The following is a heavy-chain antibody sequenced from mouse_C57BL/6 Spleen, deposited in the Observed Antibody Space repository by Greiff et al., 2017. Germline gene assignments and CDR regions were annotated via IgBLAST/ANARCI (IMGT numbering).Heavy chain of an antibody. CDR2: VYPVNGDA. CDR1: GYTFTSYC. J-gene: IGHJ3*01. CDR3: APGEGCGSWFAY. Sequence: VQLQQSGTVLARPGASVKMSCKTSGYTFTSYCMPWVNPRPGLGLVWIGAVYPVNGDAAYNPKFKGKAKLTAVTSASTAYMQLSSLTNEDSAVYYCAPGEGCGSWFAYWGQGTLVTVSA. V-gene: IGHV1-5*01.